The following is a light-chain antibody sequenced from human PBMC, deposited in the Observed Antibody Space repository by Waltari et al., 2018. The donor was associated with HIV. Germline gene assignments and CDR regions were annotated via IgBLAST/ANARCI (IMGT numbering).Light chain of an antibody. J-gene: IGLJ2*01. V-gene: IGLV1-44*01. CDR3: AAWDDSLSGRV. CDR2: NNI. Sequence: QSVLTQPPSASGTPGQRVTISCSGSSSNIGSNSVNWYPQLPGTAPKLLIYNNIGRPPGVPNRFSGSRCVTSASLAISGLQSEDEADYYCAAWDDSLSGRVFGGGTKLTVL. CDR1: SSNIGSNS.